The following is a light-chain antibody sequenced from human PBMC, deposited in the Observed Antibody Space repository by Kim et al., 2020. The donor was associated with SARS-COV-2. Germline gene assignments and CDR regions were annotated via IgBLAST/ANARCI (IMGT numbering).Light chain of an antibody. V-gene: IGLV3-19*01. Sequence: SSELTQDPVVSVALGQTVRITCQGDSLRRFYASWYQQKPGQAPVLVIYGKTNRPSGIPDRFSGSSSGNTASLTITGAQAEDEADYYCNSRDSTDNHWVFGGGTQLTVL. CDR1: SLRRFY. CDR3: NSRDSTDNHWV. CDR2: GKT. J-gene: IGLJ3*02.